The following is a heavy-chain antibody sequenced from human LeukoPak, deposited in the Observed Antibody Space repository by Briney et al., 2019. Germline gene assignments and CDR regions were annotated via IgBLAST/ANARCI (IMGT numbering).Heavy chain of an antibody. CDR2: ISSSSTTI. Sequence: GGSLGLSCAASGFTFNSYAMNWVRQAPGKGLEWISYISSSSTTINYADSVKGRFTISRDNAKNSLYLQMNSLRAEDTAVYYCARVTSLWGQGTLVTVSS. CDR3: ARVTSL. CDR1: GFTFNSYA. J-gene: IGHJ4*02. V-gene: IGHV3-48*04. D-gene: IGHD2/OR15-2a*01.